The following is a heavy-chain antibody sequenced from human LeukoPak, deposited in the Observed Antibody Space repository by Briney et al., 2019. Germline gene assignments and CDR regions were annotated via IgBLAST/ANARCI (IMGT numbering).Heavy chain of an antibody. CDR1: GFTFSSYS. Sequence: GGSLRLSCAASGFTFSSYSMNWVRQAPGKGLEWVSSISSSSSYIYYADSVKGRFTISRDNAKNSLYLQMDSLRAEDTAVYYCAGARGVTASGVWGQGTTVTVSS. D-gene: IGHD2-21*02. CDR2: ISSSSSYI. J-gene: IGHJ6*02. V-gene: IGHV3-21*01. CDR3: AGARGVTASGV.